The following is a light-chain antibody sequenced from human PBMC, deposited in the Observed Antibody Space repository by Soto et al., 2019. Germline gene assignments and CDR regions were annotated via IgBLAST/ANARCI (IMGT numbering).Light chain of an antibody. CDR3: QQRSNWPPIT. J-gene: IGKJ5*01. V-gene: IGKV3-11*01. CDR1: EGVGSS. CDR2: DAS. Sequence: DIVMTQSPATLSVAPGERVTLSCRASEGVGSSLAWYQQKPGQAPRLLIYDASNRATGIPARFSGSGSGTDFTLTISSLEPEDFAVYYCQQRSNWPPITFGQGTRLEIK.